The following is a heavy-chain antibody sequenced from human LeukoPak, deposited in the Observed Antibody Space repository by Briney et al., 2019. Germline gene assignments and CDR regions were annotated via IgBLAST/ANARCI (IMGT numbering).Heavy chain of an antibody. J-gene: IGHJ6*03. CDR2: ISSSGSTI. Sequence: PGGSLRLSCAASGFTFSGSAMHWVRQAPGKGLEWVSYISSSGSTIYYADSVKGRFTISRDNAKNSLYLQMNSLRAEDTAVYYCASYYGSGSIYYYYYMDVWGKGTTVTISS. CDR1: GFTFSGSA. CDR3: ASYYGSGSIYYYYYMDV. D-gene: IGHD3-10*01. V-gene: IGHV3-48*03.